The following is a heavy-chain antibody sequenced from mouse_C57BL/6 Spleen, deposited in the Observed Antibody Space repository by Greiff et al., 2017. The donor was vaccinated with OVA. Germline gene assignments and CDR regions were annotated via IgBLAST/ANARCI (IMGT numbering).Heavy chain of an antibody. V-gene: IGHV1-7*01. CDR1: GYTFTSYW. D-gene: IGHD1-1*01. Sequence: VQLQQSGAELAKPGASVKLSCKASGYTFTSYWMHWVKQRPGQGLEWIGYINPSSGYTKYTQKFKDKATLTADTSSSTAYMQLSSLTYEDSAVYYCARSYYGSSPAMDYWGQGTSVTVAS. CDR2: INPSSGYT. CDR3: ARSYYGSSPAMDY. J-gene: IGHJ4*01.